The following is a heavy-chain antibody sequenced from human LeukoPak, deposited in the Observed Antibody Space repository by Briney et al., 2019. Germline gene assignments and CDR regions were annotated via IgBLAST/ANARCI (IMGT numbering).Heavy chain of an antibody. V-gene: IGHV3-30*18. J-gene: IGHJ4*02. CDR2: ISYDGSNK. Sequence: GRSLRLSCAASGFTFSSYGMHWVRQAPGKGLEWVAVISYDGSNKYYADSVKGRFTISRDNSKNTLYLQMNSLRAEDTAVYYCAKDFDWSYFDYWGQGALVTVSS. CDR3: AKDFDWSYFDY. D-gene: IGHD3-9*01. CDR1: GFTFSSYG.